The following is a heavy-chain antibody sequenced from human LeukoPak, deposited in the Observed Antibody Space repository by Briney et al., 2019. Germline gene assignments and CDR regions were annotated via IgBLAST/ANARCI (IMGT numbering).Heavy chain of an antibody. D-gene: IGHD7-27*01. CDR2: IHPNSGDT. J-gene: IGHJ4*02. CDR1: GYSFTDHY. CDR3: ARDHNWGPGY. Sequence: ASVKVSCKASGYSFTDHYLHWLRQAPGQGLEWMGWIHPNSGDTNYAQNFQGRVSLTRDTSISTAYMELIRLRSDDTAVYYCARDHNWGPGYWGQGTLVSVSS. V-gene: IGHV1-2*02.